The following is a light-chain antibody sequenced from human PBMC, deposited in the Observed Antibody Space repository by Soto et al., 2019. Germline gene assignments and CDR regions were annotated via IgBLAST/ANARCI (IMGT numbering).Light chain of an antibody. CDR3: SSYSSGSTLYV. V-gene: IGLV2-14*01. Sequence: QSVLTQPASLSGSPGQSITISCTGTSSDIGAYDYVSWYQQHPGRAPRLLIYEASYRPSGVSHRFSGSKFGNTASLTISGLQAEDEADYHCSSYSSGSTLYVFGTGTKVTV. CDR2: EAS. J-gene: IGLJ1*01. CDR1: SSDIGAYDY.